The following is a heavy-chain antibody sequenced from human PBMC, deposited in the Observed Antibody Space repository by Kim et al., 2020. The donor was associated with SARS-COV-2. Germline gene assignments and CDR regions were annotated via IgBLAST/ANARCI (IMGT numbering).Heavy chain of an antibody. V-gene: IGHV3-49*04. CDR3: TRDPFYYYYGMDV. CDR1: GFTFGDYA. Sequence: GGSLRLSCTASGFTFGDYAMSWVRQAPGKGLEWVGFIRSKAYGGTTEYAASVKGRFTISRDDSKSIAYLQMNSLKTEDTAVYYCTRDPFYYYYGMDVWGQGTTVTVSS. J-gene: IGHJ6*02. CDR2: IRSKAYGGTT.